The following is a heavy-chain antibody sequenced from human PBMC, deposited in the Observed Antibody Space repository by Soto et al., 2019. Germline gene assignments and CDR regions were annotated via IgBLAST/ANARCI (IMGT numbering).Heavy chain of an antibody. CDR2: IYTSGST. J-gene: IGHJ5*02. CDR1: GGSISSYY. CDR3: ARVGCSSTSCYSRWFDP. V-gene: IGHV4-4*07. D-gene: IGHD2-2*02. Sequence: PSETLSLTCTVSGGSISSYYWSWIRQPAGKGLEWIGRIYTSGSTNYNPSLKSRVTMSVDTSKNQFSLKLSSVTAADTAVYYCARVGCSSTSCYSRWFDPWGQGTLVTVSS.